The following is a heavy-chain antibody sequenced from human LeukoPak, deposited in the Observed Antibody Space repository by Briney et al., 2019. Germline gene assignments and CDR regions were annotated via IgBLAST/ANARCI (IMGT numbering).Heavy chain of an antibody. CDR3: ARLRTDFYNYGDFDY. CDR2: IDYSGST. V-gene: IGHV4-39*01. CDR1: GGSITSSGYY. Sequence: PSETLSLTCTVSGGSITSSGYYWGWIRQPPGKGLEWIGNIDYSGSTYYNPSLKSRVTISVDTSKNKFSLKLSSVTAADTAVYYCARLRTDFYNYGDFDYWGQGTLVTVSS. J-gene: IGHJ4*02. D-gene: IGHD5-24*01.